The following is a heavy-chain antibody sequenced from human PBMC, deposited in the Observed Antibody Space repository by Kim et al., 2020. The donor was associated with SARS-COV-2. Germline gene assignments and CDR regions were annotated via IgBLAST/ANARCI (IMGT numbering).Heavy chain of an antibody. CDR2: INTGNP. CDR3: ARDELWLQLDDYYYGMDV. D-gene: IGHD5-12*01. CDR1: GYTFTNHS. V-gene: IGHV7-4-1*02. J-gene: IGHJ6*02. Sequence: ASVKVSCKASGYTFTNHSMNWVRQAPGQGLEWMGWINTGNPTYAQGFTGRFVFSLDTSVSTAYLQISSLKAEDTAVYYCARDELWLQLDDYYYGMDVWGQGTTVTVSS.